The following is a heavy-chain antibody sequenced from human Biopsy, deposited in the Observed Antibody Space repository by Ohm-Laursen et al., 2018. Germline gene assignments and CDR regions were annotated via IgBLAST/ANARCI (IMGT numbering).Heavy chain of an antibody. D-gene: IGHD6-19*01. J-gene: IGHJ4*01. V-gene: IGHV4-34*01. CDR2: INHRGYT. CDR3: ARSGQWARYYFDY. CDR1: GGSISGYY. Sequence: PPGTLSLTCAVSGGSISGYYWSWIRQPPGQGLEWIGEINHRGYTDYNASLKGRVSISVDTSKNQLSLNLTSVTAADTAVFYCARSGQWARYYFDYWGHGTLVTVSP.